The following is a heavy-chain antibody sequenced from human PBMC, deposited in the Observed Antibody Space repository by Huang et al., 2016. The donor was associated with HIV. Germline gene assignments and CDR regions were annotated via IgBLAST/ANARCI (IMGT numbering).Heavy chain of an antibody. CDR3: AKGIIKKGLTFVDGYAPHTLYLYSGMDV. Sequence: MMLMESGGGVVQPGKSMRLSCKASGFAFSDYSMYWVRQAADSGSWGLAVIVFDRWHGDYKDSVRCRFTVSRDNKKNVVFLDLANVKVDDTAMYYCAKGIIKKGLTFVDGYAPHTLYLYSGMDVWGKGTPVIVSS. V-gene: IGHV3-30*07. D-gene: IGHD3-16*01. CDR1: GFAFSDYS. CDR2: IVFDRWHG. J-gene: IGHJ6*04.